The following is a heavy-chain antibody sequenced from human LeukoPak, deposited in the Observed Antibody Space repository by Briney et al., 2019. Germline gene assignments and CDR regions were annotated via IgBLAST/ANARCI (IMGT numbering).Heavy chain of an antibody. Sequence: GGSLRLSCVASGFAFSQFPVHWVRQAPGKRLEWVAFISHDGGNKKYGDSVKCRFTISRDNSKNTVYLQMNSLRPEDTALYYCARDKSYFGSGNYHYFDSWGQGALVIVSS. J-gene: IGHJ4*02. CDR3: ARDKSYFGSGNYHYFDS. V-gene: IGHV3-30*03. D-gene: IGHD3-10*01. CDR1: GFAFSQFP. CDR2: ISHDGGNK.